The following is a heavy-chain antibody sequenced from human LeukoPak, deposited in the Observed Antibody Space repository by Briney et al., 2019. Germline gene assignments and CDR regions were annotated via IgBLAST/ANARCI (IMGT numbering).Heavy chain of an antibody. D-gene: IGHD1/OR15-1a*01. Sequence: SETLSLTCTVSSYSISRGYYWGWIRQPPEKGLEWIGSMFHTGYTYYNPSLKSRVTISGDTAKNQFSLNLTSVAAADTAVYYCARGRGPSGGTLDVWGKGTTVIVSS. CDR2: MFHTGYT. CDR3: ARGRGPSGGTLDV. V-gene: IGHV4-38-2*02. CDR1: SYSISRGYY. J-gene: IGHJ6*04.